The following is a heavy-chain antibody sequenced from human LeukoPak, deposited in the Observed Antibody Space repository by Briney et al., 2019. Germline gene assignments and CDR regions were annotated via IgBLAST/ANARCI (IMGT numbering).Heavy chain of an antibody. CDR1: GFTFSSYS. J-gene: IGHJ6*03. D-gene: IGHD3-22*01. CDR2: IRSKANSDAT. V-gene: IGHV3-73*01. CDR3: TRLGRDSRGQNNYYYMDV. Sequence: PGGSLRLSCAASGFTFSSYSMNWVRQASGKGLEWVGRIRSKANSDATTYAASVNGRFTISRDDSKNTAYLQMNSLKTDDTAVYYCTRLGRDSRGQNNYYYMDVWGKGTRVTVSS.